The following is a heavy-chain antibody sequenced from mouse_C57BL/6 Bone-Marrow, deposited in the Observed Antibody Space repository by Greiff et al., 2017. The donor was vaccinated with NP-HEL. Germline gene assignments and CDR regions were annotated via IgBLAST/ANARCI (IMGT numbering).Heavy chain of an antibody. J-gene: IGHJ1*03. D-gene: IGHD2-12*01. CDR1: GFTFSNYW. Sequence: EVKVVESGGGLVQPGGSMKLSCVASGFTFSNYWMNWVRQSPEKGLEWVAQIRLKSDNYATHYAESVKGRFTISRDDSKSSVYLQMNNLRAEDTGIYYCTAYYSSYWYFDVWGTGTTVTVSS. CDR3: TAYYSSYWYFDV. V-gene: IGHV6-3*01. CDR2: IRLKSDNYAT.